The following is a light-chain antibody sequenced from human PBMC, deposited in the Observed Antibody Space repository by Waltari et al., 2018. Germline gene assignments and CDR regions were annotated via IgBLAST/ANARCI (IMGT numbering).Light chain of an antibody. CDR2: DGS. CDR3: QQETNWMFT. Sequence: EIVMTQSRATLSLYPGERATLSCRASQSVSSRLAWYQQKPGQAPRLLIYDGSSRATGIPDRFSGSGSGTEFTLTISSLEPEDVAVYFCQQETNWMFTFGPGPNWISN. J-gene: IGKJ3*01. CDR1: QSVSSR. V-gene: IGKV3D-15*01.